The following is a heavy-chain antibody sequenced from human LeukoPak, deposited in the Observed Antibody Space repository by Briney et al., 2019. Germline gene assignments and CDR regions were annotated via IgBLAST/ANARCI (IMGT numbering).Heavy chain of an antibody. Sequence: SETPSLTCAVYGGSFSGYYWSWIRQPPGKGLEWIGEINHSGSTTYNPSLKSRVTMSIDTSNNQFSLNLTSVTAADTAMYYCARDGVPGTRGFDFWGPGTRVAVSS. CDR2: INHSGST. CDR3: ARDGVPGTRGFDF. V-gene: IGHV4-34*01. J-gene: IGHJ4*02. D-gene: IGHD1-14*01. CDR1: GGSFSGYY.